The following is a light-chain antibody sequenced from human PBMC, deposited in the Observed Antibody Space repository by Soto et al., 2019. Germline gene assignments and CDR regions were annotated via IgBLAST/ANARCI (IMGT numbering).Light chain of an antibody. J-gene: IGKJ4*01. CDR1: QTISSW. CDR3: QQANS. Sequence: DIQMTQSPSTLSGSVGDRVTITCRASQTISSWLAWYQQKPGKAPKLLIYKASTLKSGVPSRFSGSGSGTEFTLTISSLQPDDFATYYCQQANSFGGGTKVDIK. CDR2: KAS. V-gene: IGKV1-5*03.